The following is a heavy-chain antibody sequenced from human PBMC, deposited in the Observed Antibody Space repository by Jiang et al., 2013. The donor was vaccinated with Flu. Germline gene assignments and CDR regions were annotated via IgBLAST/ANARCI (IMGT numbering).Heavy chain of an antibody. D-gene: IGHD6-13*01. CDR3: AREAPRIAAADAFDI. J-gene: IGHJ3*02. CDR1: GGSISSYY. CDR2: IYYSGST. Sequence: LQSQGSGLVKPSETLSLTCTVSGGSISSYYWSWIRQPPGKGLEWIGYIYYSGSTNYNPSLKSRVTISVDTSKNQFSLKLSSVTAADTAVYYCAREAPRIAAADAFDIWGQGTMVTVSS. V-gene: IGHV4-59*01.